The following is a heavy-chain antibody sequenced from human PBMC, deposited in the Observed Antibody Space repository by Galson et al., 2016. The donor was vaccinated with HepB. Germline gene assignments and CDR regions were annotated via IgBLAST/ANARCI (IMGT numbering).Heavy chain of an antibody. J-gene: IGHJ6*02. V-gene: IGHV3-21*01. D-gene: IGHD3-22*01. CDR3: ARALYYDTSTYYYRGSDYSNYYGLDV. CDR2: ISSSSSYI. CDR1: GFTFSTYS. Sequence: LRLSCAASGFTFSTYSMNWVRQAPGKGLEWVSSISSSSSYIYYADSVKGRFTISRDNAKNSLYLQINSLRAEDTAVYYCARALYYDTSTYYYRGSDYSNYYGLDVWGQGTTVTVSS.